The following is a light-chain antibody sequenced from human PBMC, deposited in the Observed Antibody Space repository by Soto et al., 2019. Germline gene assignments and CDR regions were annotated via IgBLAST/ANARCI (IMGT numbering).Light chain of an antibody. J-gene: IGLJ1*01. CDR2: QVN. CDR3: SSFTTIRTYV. V-gene: IGLV2-14*01. Sequence: QSALTQPASVSGSPGQSITISCTGTSDDVGAYNYVSWYQQYPGKAPKLMIYQVNNRPSGVSNRFSGSKSGNTASLTISGLQPEDEADYHCSSFTTIRTYVFGTGTKLTVL. CDR1: SDDVGAYNY.